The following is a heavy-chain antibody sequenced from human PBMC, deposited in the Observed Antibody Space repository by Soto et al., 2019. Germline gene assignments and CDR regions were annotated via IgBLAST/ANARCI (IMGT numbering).Heavy chain of an antibody. J-gene: IGHJ6*02. Sequence: GGSRRLSCTASGFTFGDYAMNWVRQAPGKGLEWVGFIRGKPNGGATDYAASLKGRFTISRDDSRSVAYLQMNSLKTEDTAVYYCTRDFQGQYYYGMDVWGQGTTVTVSS. CDR2: IRGKPNGGAT. CDR3: TRDFQGQYYYGMDV. V-gene: IGHV3-49*04. CDR1: GFTFGDYA.